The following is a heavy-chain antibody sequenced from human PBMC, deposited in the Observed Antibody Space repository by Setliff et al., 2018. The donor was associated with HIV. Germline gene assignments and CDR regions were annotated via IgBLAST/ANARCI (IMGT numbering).Heavy chain of an antibody. D-gene: IGHD3-22*01. V-gene: IGHV1-24*01. CDR2: FDPEDGER. Sequence: ASVKVSCKASNYTLINYGVSWVRQAPGQGLEWMGGFDPEDGERIYAQKFQDRVTMTEDTSSDTAYMEMSGLTSEDTAVYFCSTGWGLYDNRHTAAGYLQHWGQGTLVTVSS. CDR1: NYTLINYG. CDR3: STGWGLYDNRHTAAGYLQH. J-gene: IGHJ1*01.